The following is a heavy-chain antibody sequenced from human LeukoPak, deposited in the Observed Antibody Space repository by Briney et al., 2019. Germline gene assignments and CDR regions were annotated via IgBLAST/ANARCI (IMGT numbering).Heavy chain of an antibody. J-gene: IGHJ6*03. CDR2: IKTDGSIA. D-gene: IGHD3-10*01. CDR3: ARDRYYYGSGSYYSYYYYYMDV. Sequence: GGSLRLSCAASGFSFSFYWMHWVRQAPGKGPVWVSRIKTDGSIADYADSVKGRFTISRDNAKNTLYLQMNSLRAEDTAVYYCARDRYYYGSGSYYSYYYYYMDVWGKGTTVTISS. V-gene: IGHV3-74*01. CDR1: GFSFSFYW.